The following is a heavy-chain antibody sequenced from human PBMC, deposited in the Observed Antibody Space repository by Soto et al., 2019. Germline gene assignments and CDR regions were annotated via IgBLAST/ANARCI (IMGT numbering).Heavy chain of an antibody. J-gene: IGHJ4*02. V-gene: IGHV3-7*01. D-gene: IGHD2-21*01. CDR1: GLTFNTYW. CDR2: INPDGSVK. CDR3: ASARDYFFDY. Sequence: EVQLVESGGGLVQPGESLRLSCAASGLTFNTYWMTWVRQPPGKGLEWVANINPDGSVKYSVDSLKGRFTISRDNAKNSQYLQMNSLRAEDTAVYYCASARDYFFDYWGQGTLVTVSS.